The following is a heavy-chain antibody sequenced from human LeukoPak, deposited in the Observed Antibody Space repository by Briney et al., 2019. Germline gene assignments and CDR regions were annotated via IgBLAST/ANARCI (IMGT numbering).Heavy chain of an antibody. D-gene: IGHD3-10*01. Sequence: SETLSLTCTVSGGSISSSSYYWGWIRQPPGKGLEWIGSIYYSGSTYYNPFLKSRVTISVDTSKNQFSLKLSSVTAADTAVYYCARQSAYYYGSGSYDFDYWGQGTLVTVSS. V-gene: IGHV4-39*01. CDR1: GGSISSSSYY. J-gene: IGHJ4*02. CDR3: ARQSAYYYGSGSYDFDY. CDR2: IYYSGST.